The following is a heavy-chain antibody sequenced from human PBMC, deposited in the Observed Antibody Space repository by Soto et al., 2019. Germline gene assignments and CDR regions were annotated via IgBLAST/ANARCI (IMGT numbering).Heavy chain of an antibody. J-gene: IGHJ6*02. CDR2: IRNKAYSYTT. Sequence: EVQLVESGGGLVQPGGSLRLSCAASGFTFSDHHMDWVRQAPGKGLEWVGRIRNKAYSYTTEYAASVKGRFTISRDDSKNSLYLQMNSLKNEDTAVYYCARTPQAEYDFHVWGQGTTVTVSS. V-gene: IGHV3-72*01. CDR3: ARTPQAEYDFHV. D-gene: IGHD3-3*01. CDR1: GFTFSDHH.